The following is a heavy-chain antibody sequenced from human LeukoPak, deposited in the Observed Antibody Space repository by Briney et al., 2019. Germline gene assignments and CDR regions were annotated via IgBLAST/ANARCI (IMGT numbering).Heavy chain of an antibody. Sequence: GGSLRLSCAASGFTFSSYWMSWVRQAPGKGLEWVSGISGNSGSIGYADSVKGRFTISRDNSKNTLYLQMNSLRADDTAVYYCAKSGYNRFDYWGQGTLVTVSS. CDR2: ISGNSGSI. CDR3: AKSGYNRFDY. CDR1: GFTFSSYW. J-gene: IGHJ4*02. D-gene: IGHD5-24*01. V-gene: IGHV3-23*01.